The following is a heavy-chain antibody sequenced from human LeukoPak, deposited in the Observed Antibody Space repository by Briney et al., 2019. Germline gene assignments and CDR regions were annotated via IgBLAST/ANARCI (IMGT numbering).Heavy chain of an antibody. J-gene: IGHJ4*02. CDR1: AASVSSNSAA. V-gene: IGHV6-1*01. CDR3: ARADSSGWFLFDY. D-gene: IGHD6-19*01. CDR2: TYYSSKWYN. Sequence: SQTLSLTCSSSAASVSSNSAALNWIRQSPSKGLEWLGRTYYSSKWYNDYAVSVKSRITINPDTSKNQFSLQLNSVTPEDTAVYFCARADSSGWFLFDYWGQGTLVTVSS.